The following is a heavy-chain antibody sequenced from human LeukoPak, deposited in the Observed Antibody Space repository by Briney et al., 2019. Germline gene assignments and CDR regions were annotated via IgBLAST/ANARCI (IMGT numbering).Heavy chain of an antibody. V-gene: IGHV4-39*01. CDR1: RGSISSSSYY. CDR3: AGTMVRGVIGAFDI. CDR2: IYYSGST. Sequence: SETLSLTCTVSRGSISSSSYYWGWIRQPPGKGLEWIGSIYYSGSTYYNPSLKSRVTISVDTSKNQFSLKLSSVTAADTAVYYCAGTMVRGVIGAFDIWGQGTMVTVSS. D-gene: IGHD3-10*01. J-gene: IGHJ3*02.